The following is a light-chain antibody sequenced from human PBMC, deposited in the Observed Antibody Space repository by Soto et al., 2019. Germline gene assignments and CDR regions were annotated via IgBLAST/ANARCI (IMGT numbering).Light chain of an antibody. J-gene: IGKJ5*01. CDR3: QQRSNWPIT. CDR1: QSVSSY. V-gene: IGKV3-11*01. CDR2: DAS. Sequence: EIVLTQSPATLSLSPGERATLSCRASQSVSSYLAWYQQKPGQAPRLLIYDASNRATGIPARFSGNGSGTDFTLTISSLGPEDFAVYHCQQRSNWPITFGQGTRLEIK.